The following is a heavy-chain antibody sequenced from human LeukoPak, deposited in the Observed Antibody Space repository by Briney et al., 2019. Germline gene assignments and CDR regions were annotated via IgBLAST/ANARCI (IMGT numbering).Heavy chain of an antibody. CDR3: ATGYSDSLRSPLDP. CDR1: GLTFNNYA. J-gene: IGHJ5*02. CDR2: ISGRGGNT. V-gene: IGHV3-23*01. D-gene: IGHD3-22*01. Sequence: PAGGSLRLSCAASGLTFNNYALTWIRQAPGKGLEWVSSISGRGGNTYYADSVKGRFTISRDDSKNTLFLQMNSLRAEDTAVYYCATGYSDSLRSPLDPWGQGTLVTVSS.